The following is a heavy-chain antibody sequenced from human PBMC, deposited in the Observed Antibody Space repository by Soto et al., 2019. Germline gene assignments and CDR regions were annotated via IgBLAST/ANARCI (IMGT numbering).Heavy chain of an antibody. CDR1: GFTFSNYD. D-gene: IGHD6-19*01. J-gene: IGHJ4*02. CDR3: GRGSSGWYSEVDF. Sequence: GGSLRLSCAASGFTFSNYDMHWVRQTTGKGLEWVSAIGTTGDPYYPGSVKGRFTISRDNAKNSLYLQMNSLTVEDTGVYFCGRGSSGWYSEVDFCGQGT. V-gene: IGHV3-13*05. CDR2: IGTTGDP.